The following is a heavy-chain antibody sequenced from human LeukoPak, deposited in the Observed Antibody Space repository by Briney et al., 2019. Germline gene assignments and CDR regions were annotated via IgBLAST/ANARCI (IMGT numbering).Heavy chain of an antibody. CDR2: IYYSGST. V-gene: IGHV4-39*01. Sequence: SETLSLTCSVSGGSISSSIDYWGWIRQPPGKGLECIGSIYYSGSTYYNPSLKSRVTISVDTSKSQFSLNLSSVTAADTAVYYCARQDYSNYVAYFDYWGQGTLVTVSS. CDR1: GGSISSSIDY. D-gene: IGHD4-11*01. J-gene: IGHJ4*02. CDR3: ARQDYSNYVAYFDY.